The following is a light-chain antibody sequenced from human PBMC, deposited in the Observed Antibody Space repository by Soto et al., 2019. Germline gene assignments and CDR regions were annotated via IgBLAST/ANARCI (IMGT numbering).Light chain of an antibody. Sequence: EIVLTQSPATLSLSPGERATLSCRASQSVSSSYLAWYQQKPGQAPRLLIYDASTRATGIPARFSGSASGTDFTLTISSLEPEDFAVYYCQQRSNWPPWTFGQGTKVDIK. CDR1: QSVSSSY. CDR3: QQRSNWPPWT. CDR2: DAS. J-gene: IGKJ1*01. V-gene: IGKV3-11*01.